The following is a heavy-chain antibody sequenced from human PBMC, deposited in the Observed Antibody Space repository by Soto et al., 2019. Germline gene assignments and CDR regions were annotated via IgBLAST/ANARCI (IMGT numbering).Heavy chain of an antibody. Sequence: QVQLVQSGAEVKKPGSSVKVSCKASGGTFSSYDISWVRQAPGQGLGWMGGIIPVFGTGIYAQKFQGRVTITADKSTNTAYMELSSLRSEDTAVYFCARVGGTGGYTYGLDYWGQGTLVTVSS. CDR3: ARVGGTGGYTYGLDY. J-gene: IGHJ4*02. V-gene: IGHV1-69*06. D-gene: IGHD5-18*01. CDR2: IIPVFGTG. CDR1: GGTFSSYD.